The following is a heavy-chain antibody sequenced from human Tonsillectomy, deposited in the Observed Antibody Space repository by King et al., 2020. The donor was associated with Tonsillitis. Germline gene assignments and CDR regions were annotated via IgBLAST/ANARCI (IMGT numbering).Heavy chain of an antibody. CDR3: AIRGSPDAFDI. CDR2: IIPILGTA. Sequence: QVQLVQSGAEVKKPGSSVKVSCKASGGTLSTYSITWVRQAQGQGLEWMGRIIPILGTANSAQKFLGRATISADESTSTGYMELSSLRSDDTAVYYCAIRGSPDAFDIWGQGTMVTVSS. CDR1: GGTLSTYS. D-gene: IGHD1-26*01. J-gene: IGHJ3*02. V-gene: IGHV1-69*01.